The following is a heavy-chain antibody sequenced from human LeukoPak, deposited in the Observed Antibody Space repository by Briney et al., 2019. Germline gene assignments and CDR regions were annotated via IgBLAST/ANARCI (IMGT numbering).Heavy chain of an antibody. CDR1: GGSISSGGYY. CDR2: IYYSGST. V-gene: IGHV4-31*03. CDR3: ASYSSRPYNWFDP. D-gene: IGHD6-13*01. J-gene: IGHJ5*02. Sequence: SETLSLTCTVSGGSISSGGYYWSWIRQHPGKGLEWIGYIYYSGSTYYNPSLKSRVTISVDTSKNQFSLKLSSVTAADTAVYYCASYSSRPYNWFDPWGQGTLVTVSS.